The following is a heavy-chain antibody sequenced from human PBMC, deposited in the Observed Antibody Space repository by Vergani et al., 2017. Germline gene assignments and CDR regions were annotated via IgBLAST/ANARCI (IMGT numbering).Heavy chain of an antibody. CDR3: ARDRNGGGYYYGMDV. D-gene: IGHD1-1*01. Sequence: QVQLQESGPGLVKPSETLSLTCTVSGGSISSYYWSWIRQPPGKGLEWIGYIYYSGSTNYNPSLKSRVTISVDTSKNQFSLKLSSVTDADTAVYYCARDRNGGGYYYGMDVWGQGTTVTVSS. V-gene: IGHV4-59*01. J-gene: IGHJ6*02. CDR1: GGSISSYY. CDR2: IYYSGST.